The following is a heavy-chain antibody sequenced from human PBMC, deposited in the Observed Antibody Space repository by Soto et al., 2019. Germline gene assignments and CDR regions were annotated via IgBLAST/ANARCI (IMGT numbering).Heavy chain of an antibody. CDR1: GYTFTGYY. J-gene: IGHJ3*02. CDR3: FCSNDAFDT. V-gene: IGHV1-2*04. Sequence: GASVKVSCKASGYTFTGYYMPWVRQAPGQGLEWMGWINPNSGGTNYAQKFQGWVTMTRDTSISTAYMELSRLRSDDTAVYYCFCSNDAFDTWSQGTMVTISS. CDR2: INPNSGGT. D-gene: IGHD2-15*01.